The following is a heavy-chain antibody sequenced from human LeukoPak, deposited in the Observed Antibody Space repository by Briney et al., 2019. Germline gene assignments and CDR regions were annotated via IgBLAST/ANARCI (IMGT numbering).Heavy chain of an antibody. CDR1: GFTFSNYA. J-gene: IGHJ4*02. CDR2: IRSSGTGT. V-gene: IGHV3-48*04. D-gene: IGHD1-7*01. Sequence: GGSLRLSCVASGFTFSNYAMNWVRQAPGKGLEWVSYIRSSGTGTDYTGSVKGRFTISRDNAKNSLYLQMNSLRAEDTAVYYCARMNYVSSGWGAPFDYWGQGTLVTVSS. CDR3: ARMNYVSSGWGAPFDY.